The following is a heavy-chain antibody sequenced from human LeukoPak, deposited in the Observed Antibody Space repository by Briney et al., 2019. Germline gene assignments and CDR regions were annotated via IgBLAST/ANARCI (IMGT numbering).Heavy chain of an antibody. J-gene: IGHJ4*02. Sequence: GGSLRLSCAASEFTFSSYEMNWVRQAPGKGLEWVSYISSGGSSIYYADSVKGRFTISRDNAKNSLYLQMSSLRAEETAVYYCARGYRFLDYWGPGSLVTVSS. D-gene: IGHD1-14*01. CDR2: ISSGGSSI. V-gene: IGHV3-48*03. CDR1: EFTFSSYE. CDR3: ARGYRFLDY.